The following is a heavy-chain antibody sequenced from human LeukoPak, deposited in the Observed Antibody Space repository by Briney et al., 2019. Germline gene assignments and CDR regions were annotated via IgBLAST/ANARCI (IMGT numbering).Heavy chain of an antibody. D-gene: IGHD1-26*01. CDR2: ISGDSGQT. CDR3: ARDPGTYTGSYYGLN. V-gene: IGHV1-18*01. CDR1: GYTFSNYA. J-gene: IGHJ4*02. Sequence: ASVKVSCKASGYTFSNYAITWVRQAPGQGLEWMGWISGDSGQTKYAQNFQDRVTMTTDTPTSTAYLELKSLRSDDTAVYYCARDPGTYTGSYYGLNWGQGTLVTVSS.